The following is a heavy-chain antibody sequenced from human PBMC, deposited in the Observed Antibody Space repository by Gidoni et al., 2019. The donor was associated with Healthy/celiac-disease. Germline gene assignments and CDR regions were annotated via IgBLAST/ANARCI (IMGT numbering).Heavy chain of an antibody. J-gene: IGHJ4*02. Sequence: EVQLLESGGGLVQPGGSLRLSCAASGFTFSSYAMSWVRQAPWKGLEWVSAISGSGGSTYYADSVKGRFTSSRDNSKNTLYLQMNSLRAEDTAVYYCGSGLVTPWFTYWGQGTLVTVSS. CDR3: GSGLVTPWFTY. D-gene: IGHD3-9*01. CDR1: GFTFSSYA. CDR2: ISGSGGST. V-gene: IGHV3-23*01.